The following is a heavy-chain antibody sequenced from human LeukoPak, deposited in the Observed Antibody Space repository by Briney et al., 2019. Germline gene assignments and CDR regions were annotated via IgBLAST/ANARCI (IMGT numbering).Heavy chain of an antibody. V-gene: IGHV3-21*04. CDR2: ISSSSSYI. J-gene: IGHJ4*02. Sequence: GGSLRLSCAASGFTFSSYSMNWVRQAPGKGLEWVSSISSSSSYIYYADSVKGRFTISRDNSKNTLYLQMNSLRAEDTAVYYCAKGFYIVATILAFDYWGQGTLVTVSS. D-gene: IGHD5-12*01. CDR3: AKGFYIVATILAFDY. CDR1: GFTFSSYS.